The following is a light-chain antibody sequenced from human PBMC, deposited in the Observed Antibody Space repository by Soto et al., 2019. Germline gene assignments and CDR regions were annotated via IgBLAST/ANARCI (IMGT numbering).Light chain of an antibody. CDR2: DAS. J-gene: IGKJ3*01. CDR3: HQRSTWPFT. V-gene: IGKV3-11*01. CDR1: QSIISY. Sequence: EIVSTQSPATLSLSPGERATLSCRASQSIISYLAWYQQKPDQAPRLLIYDASNRATGIPARFSGSGSGTDFTLTISSLEPEDFAVYYCHQRSTWPFTFGPGTKVDIK.